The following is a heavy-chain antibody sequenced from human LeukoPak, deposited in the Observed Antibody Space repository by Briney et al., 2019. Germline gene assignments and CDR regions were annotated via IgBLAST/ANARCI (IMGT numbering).Heavy chain of an antibody. CDR3: TTSRGYLCSF. CDR2: IKSKTDGGTT. J-gene: IGHJ4*02. D-gene: IGHD2-15*01. Sequence: GGSLRLSCAASGFSFSRYSMNWVRQAPGKGLEWVGRIKSKTDGGTTDYAAPMKGRFTISRDDSKNTLYLQMNSLKTEDTAVYYCTTSRGYLCSFWGQGTLVTVSS. CDR1: GFSFSRYS. V-gene: IGHV3-15*01.